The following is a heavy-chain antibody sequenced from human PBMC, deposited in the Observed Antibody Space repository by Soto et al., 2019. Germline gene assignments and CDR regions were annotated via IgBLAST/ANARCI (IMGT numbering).Heavy chain of an antibody. CDR3: ATTRVLRFLEWLSGPTYYYYGMDV. J-gene: IGHJ6*02. Sequence: ASVKVSCKVSGYTLTELSMHWVRQAPGKGLEWMGGFDPEDGETIYAQKFQGRVTMTEDTSTDTAYMELGSLRSEDTAVYYCATTRVLRFLEWLSGPTYYYYGMDVWGQGTTVTVSS. CDR2: FDPEDGET. V-gene: IGHV1-24*01. CDR1: GYTLTELS. D-gene: IGHD3-3*01.